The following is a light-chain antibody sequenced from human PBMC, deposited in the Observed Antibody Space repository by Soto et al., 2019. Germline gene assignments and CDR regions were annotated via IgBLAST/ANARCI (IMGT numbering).Light chain of an antibody. J-gene: IGKJ2*01. Sequence: DIQMTQFPSSLSASVGDRVTITCRASQSVTYHLNWYQHKPGKAPKVLIYGASSPESGVPSRFSASGSGTEFTLTITDLHPDDFAHYYGQQSYSPPWYTVGQGTKLDIK. CDR3: QQSYSPPWYT. V-gene: IGKV1-39*01. CDR1: QSVTYH. CDR2: GAS.